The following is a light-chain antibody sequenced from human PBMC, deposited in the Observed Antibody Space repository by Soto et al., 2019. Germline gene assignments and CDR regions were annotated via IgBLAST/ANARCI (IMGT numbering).Light chain of an antibody. J-gene: IGKJ1*01. Sequence: IVLTQSPGTLSLTTRERATLSCRASQSVSDNYLAWYQQKPGQAPRLLIYGASNRATGIPDRFSGSGSGTDFTLTISRLEPEDFAVYYCQQYGSSGTFGQGTKVDIK. CDR2: GAS. V-gene: IGKV3-20*01. CDR3: QQYGSSGT. CDR1: QSVSDNY.